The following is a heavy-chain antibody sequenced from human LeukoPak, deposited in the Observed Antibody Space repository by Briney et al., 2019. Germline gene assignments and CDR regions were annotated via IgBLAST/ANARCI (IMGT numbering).Heavy chain of an antibody. J-gene: IGHJ6*03. V-gene: IGHV3-21*01. Sequence: GGSLRLSCAASGFTFSSYSMNWVRQAPGKGLEWVSSISSSSSYIYYADSVKGRFTISRDNAKNSLYLQMNSLRAEDTAVYYCARGNGDGNYYYYYYMDVWGKGTTVTVS. CDR2: ISSSSSYI. D-gene: IGHD4-17*01. CDR3: ARGNGDGNYYYYYYMDV. CDR1: GFTFSSYS.